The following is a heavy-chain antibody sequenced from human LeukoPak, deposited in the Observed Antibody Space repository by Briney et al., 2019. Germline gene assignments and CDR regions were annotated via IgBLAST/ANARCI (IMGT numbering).Heavy chain of an antibody. J-gene: IGHJ6*03. CDR2: INWNGGST. D-gene: IGHD3-10*01. Sequence: GGSLRFSCAASGFTFDDYGMSWVRQAPGKGLEWVSGINWNGGSTGYADSVKGRFTISRDNAKNSLYLQMNSLRAEDTAFYYCASSSNYDGSGSYYNEFSYYYMDVWGKGTTVTVSS. V-gene: IGHV3-20*04. CDR3: ASSSNYDGSGSYYNEFSYYYMDV. CDR1: GFTFDDYG.